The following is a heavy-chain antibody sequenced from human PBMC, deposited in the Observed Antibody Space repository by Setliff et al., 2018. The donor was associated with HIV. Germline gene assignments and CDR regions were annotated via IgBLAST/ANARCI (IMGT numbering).Heavy chain of an antibody. J-gene: IGHJ5*02. D-gene: IGHD3-9*01. Sequence: PSETLSLTCAIYGGSFSGYFWIWIRQPPGKGLEWIGEINHSGSTNYNPSLKRRVTISVDTSKNQFSLKLCSVTAADTAVYYCARGPRYYDILTGYYKEGDWFDPWGQGTLVTVSS. CDR2: INHSGST. CDR1: GGSFSGYF. CDR3: ARGPRYYDILTGYYKEGDWFDP. V-gene: IGHV4-34*01.